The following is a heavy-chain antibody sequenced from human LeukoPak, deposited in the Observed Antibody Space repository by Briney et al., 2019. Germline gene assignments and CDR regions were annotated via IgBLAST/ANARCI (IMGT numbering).Heavy chain of an antibody. J-gene: IGHJ4*02. V-gene: IGHV3-9*03. CDR3: AKGDYYDSSASVDY. D-gene: IGHD3-22*01. Sequence: SGGSLRLSCAASGFTFADYAIHWVRQAPGKGLEWVSGISWNSGGIGYADSVKGRFTISRDNAKNSLYLQMNSLRAEDMALYYCAKGDYYDSSASVDYWGQGTLVTVSS. CDR2: ISWNSGGI. CDR1: GFTFADYA.